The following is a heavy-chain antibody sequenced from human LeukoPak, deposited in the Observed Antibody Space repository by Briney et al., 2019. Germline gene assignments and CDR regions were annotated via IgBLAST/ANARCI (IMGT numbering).Heavy chain of an antibody. V-gene: IGHV3-23*01. J-gene: IGHJ5*02. CDR3: AKEGLYSGSWYLFDP. CDR1: EYTFSNFG. D-gene: IGHD6-13*01. Sequence: PGGSLRLSCSASEYTFSNFGMNWVRQAPGKGLEWVSAISGSGGSTYYADSVKGRFTISRDNSKNTLYLQMNSLRAEDTAVYYCAKEGLYSGSWYLFDPWGQGTLVTVSS. CDR2: ISGSGGST.